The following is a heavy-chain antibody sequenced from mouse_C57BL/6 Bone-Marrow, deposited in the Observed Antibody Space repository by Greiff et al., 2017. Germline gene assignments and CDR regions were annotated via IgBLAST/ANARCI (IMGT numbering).Heavy chain of an antibody. CDR1: GFTFSSYA. Sequence: EVMLVESGGGLVKPGGSLKLSCAASGFTFSSYAMSWVRHTPEKRLEWVATISDGGSYTYSPDNVKGRFPISRDNAKNNLYLQMSHLKSEDTAMYYCARDYFYYFDYWGQGTTRTVSS. CDR2: ISDGGSYT. J-gene: IGHJ2*01. CDR3: ARDYFYYFDY. V-gene: IGHV5-4*01. D-gene: IGHD1-1*01.